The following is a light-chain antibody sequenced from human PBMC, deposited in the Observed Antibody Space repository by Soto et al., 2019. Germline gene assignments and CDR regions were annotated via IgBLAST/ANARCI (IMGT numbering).Light chain of an antibody. V-gene: IGKV1-5*01. J-gene: IGKJ1*01. CDR2: DAS. CDR3: QQYNSYSHT. CDR1: QSISSW. Sequence: DIQMTQSPSTLSASVGDRVTITCRASQSISSWLAWYQQKPGKAPKLLIYDASSLESGVPSRFIGSGSGTEFTLTISSLQPDDFATYYCQQYNSYSHTFGQGTKVEIK.